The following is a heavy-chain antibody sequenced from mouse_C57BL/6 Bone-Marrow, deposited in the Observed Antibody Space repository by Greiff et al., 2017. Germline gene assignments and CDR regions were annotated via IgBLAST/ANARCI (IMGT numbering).Heavy chain of an antibody. CDR2: IDPEDGDT. J-gene: IGHJ3*01. D-gene: IGHD3-2*02. CDR3: TTGTAQAPAWFAY. V-gene: IGHV14-1*01. CDR1: GFNIKDYY. Sequence: EVQLQQSGAELVRPGASVKLSCTASGFNIKDYYMHWVKQRPEQGLEWIGRIDPEDGDTEYAPKFQGKATMTADTSSNTAYLQLSSLTSEDTAVYYCTTGTAQAPAWFAYCGQGTLVTVSA.